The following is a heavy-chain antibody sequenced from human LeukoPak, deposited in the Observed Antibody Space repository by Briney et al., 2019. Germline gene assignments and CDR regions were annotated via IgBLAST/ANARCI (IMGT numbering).Heavy chain of an antibody. CDR1: GYTFTSYY. CDR3: ARENYYDSSGYLDY. J-gene: IGHJ4*02. Sequence: ASVKVSCKASGYTFTSYYMHWVRQAPGQGLEWMGIINPSDSSTNYAQKFQGRVTITTDESTSTAYMELSSLRSEDTAVYYCARENYYDSSGYLDYWGQGTLVTVSS. D-gene: IGHD3-22*01. V-gene: IGHV1-46*01. CDR2: INPSDSST.